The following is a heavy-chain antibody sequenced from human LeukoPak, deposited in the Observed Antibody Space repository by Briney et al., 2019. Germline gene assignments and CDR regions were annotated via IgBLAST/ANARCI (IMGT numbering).Heavy chain of an antibody. CDR1: GGSISDYD. Sequence: SETLSLTCTVSGGSISDYDCSWIRQPPGKGLEWIGYIYYTGTTSYNPSLKSRVTMSIDTSKNQISLRLSSVTAADTAIYYCARDRFSGSYSDYWGQGTLVTVSS. CDR2: IYYTGTT. CDR3: ARDRFSGSYSDY. D-gene: IGHD1-26*01. J-gene: IGHJ4*02. V-gene: IGHV4-59*01.